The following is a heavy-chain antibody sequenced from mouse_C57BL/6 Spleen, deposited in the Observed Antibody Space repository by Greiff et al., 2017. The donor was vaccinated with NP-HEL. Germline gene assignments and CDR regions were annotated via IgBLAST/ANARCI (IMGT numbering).Heavy chain of an antibody. CDR3: ARNYYGSSYRYAMDY. CDR2: ISSGSSTI. CDR1: GFTFSDYG. V-gene: IGHV5-17*01. D-gene: IGHD1-1*01. J-gene: IGHJ4*01. Sequence: EVKLVESGGGLVKPGGSLKLSCAASGFTFSDYGMHWVRQAPEKGLEWVAYISSGSSTIYYADTVKGRFTISRDTAKNTLFLQMTSLRSEDTAMYYCARNYYGSSYRYAMDYWGQGTSVTVSS.